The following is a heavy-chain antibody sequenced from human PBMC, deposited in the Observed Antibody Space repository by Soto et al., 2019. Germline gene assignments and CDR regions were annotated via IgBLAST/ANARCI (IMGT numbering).Heavy chain of an antibody. CDR1: GFTFSSYA. Sequence: PGGSLRLSCAASGFTFSSYAMSWVRQAPGKGLEWVSAISGSGGGTYYADSVKGRFTISRDNSKNTLYLQMNSLKAEDTAVYYCAKKEGYCTNGVCSIHLQYWGQGTLVTVSS. V-gene: IGHV3-23*01. D-gene: IGHD2-8*01. J-gene: IGHJ4*02. CDR2: ISGSGGGT. CDR3: AKKEGYCTNGVCSIHLQY.